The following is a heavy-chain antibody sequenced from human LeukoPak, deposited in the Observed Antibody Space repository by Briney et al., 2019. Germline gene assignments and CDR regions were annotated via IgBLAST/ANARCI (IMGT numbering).Heavy chain of an antibody. CDR3: ARDSESSGWYGGLYYFDY. J-gene: IGHJ4*02. D-gene: IGHD6-19*01. CDR1: GFTFSSYA. Sequence: PGRSLRLSCAASGFTFSSYAIHWVRQAPGKGLEWVAVISYDGSNKYYADSVKGRFTISRDNSKNTLYLQMNSLRAEDTAVYYCARDSESSGWYGGLYYFDYWGQGTLVTVSS. CDR2: ISYDGSNK. V-gene: IGHV3-30-3*01.